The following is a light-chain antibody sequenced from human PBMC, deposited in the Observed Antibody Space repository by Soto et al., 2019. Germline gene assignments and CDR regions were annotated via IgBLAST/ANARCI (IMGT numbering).Light chain of an antibody. J-gene: IGLJ1*01. CDR1: SGHSSYA. CDR2: LNSDGSH. CDR3: QTWGTGIHYV. V-gene: IGLV4-69*01. Sequence: QPVLTQSPSASASLGASVKLTCTLRSGHSSYALAWHQQQPEKGPRYLMKLNSDGSHSKGDGIPDRFSGSSSGAERYLTISSLQSEDEADYYCQTWGTGIHYVFGTGTKVTVL.